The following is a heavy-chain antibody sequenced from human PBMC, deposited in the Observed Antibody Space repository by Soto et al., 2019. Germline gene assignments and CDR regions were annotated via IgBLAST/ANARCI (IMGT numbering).Heavy chain of an antibody. J-gene: IGHJ4*02. V-gene: IGHV3-33*01. CDR3: ARDPYVATAMAAPDY. CDR2: IWYDGSNK. CDR1: GFTFSSYG. D-gene: IGHD5-18*01. Sequence: QVQLVESGGGVVQPGRSLRLSCAASGFTFSSYGMHWVRQAPGKGLEWVAVIWYDGSNKYYADSVKGRFTISRDNSKNTLYRQMNSLRAEDTAVYYCARDPYVATAMAAPDYWGQGTLVTVSS.